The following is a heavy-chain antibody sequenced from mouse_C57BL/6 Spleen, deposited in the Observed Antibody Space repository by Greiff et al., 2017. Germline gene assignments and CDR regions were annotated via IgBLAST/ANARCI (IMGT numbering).Heavy chain of an antibody. CDR1: GFTFTDYY. CDR3: ARYDYGGDAMDY. V-gene: IGHV7-3*01. CDR2: IRNKANGYTT. Sequence: EVQRVESGGGLVQPGGSLSLSCAASGFTFTDYYMSWVRQPPGKALEWLGFIRNKANGYTTEYSASVKGRFTISRDNSQSFLYLQMNALRAEDSATYYCARYDYGGDAMDYWGQGTSVTVSS. J-gene: IGHJ4*01. D-gene: IGHD2-4*01.